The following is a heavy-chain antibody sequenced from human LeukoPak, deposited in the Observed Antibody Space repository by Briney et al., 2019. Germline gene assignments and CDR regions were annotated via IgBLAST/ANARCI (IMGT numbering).Heavy chain of an antibody. CDR2: IYHSGNT. V-gene: IGHV4-38-2*02. CDR3: ARARYYYYNYMDV. J-gene: IGHJ6*03. CDR1: NYSISSGYY. Sequence: SETLSLTCTVSNYSISSGYYWAWIRQPPGKGLEWIGNIYHSGNTYYNPSLKSRVTISVDTSKNQFSLRLNSVTAADTAVYYCARARYYYYNYMDVWGKGTTVTVSS.